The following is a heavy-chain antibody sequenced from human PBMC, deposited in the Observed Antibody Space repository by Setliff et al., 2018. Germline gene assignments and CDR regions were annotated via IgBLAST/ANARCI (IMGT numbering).Heavy chain of an antibody. J-gene: IGHJ4*02. CDR3: AGTGTYRYFDY. Sequence: ETLSLTCTVSGASINTGTYYWAWIRQPPGKGLEWIGRIHYGGTTYYNASLKSRVTISVDTSKNQFSLRLNSVTAADTAVYYCAGTGTYRYFDYWSQGTLVTVSS. V-gene: IGHV4-39*01. D-gene: IGHD1-26*01. CDR1: GASINTGTYY. CDR2: IHYGGTT.